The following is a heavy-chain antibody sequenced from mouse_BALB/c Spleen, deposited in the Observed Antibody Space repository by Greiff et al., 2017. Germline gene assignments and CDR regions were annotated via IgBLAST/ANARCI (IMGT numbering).Heavy chain of an antibody. V-gene: IGHV1-54*03. CDR1: GYAFTNYL. D-gene: IGHD2-1*01. Sequence: VQLQQSGAELVRPGTSVKVSCKASGYAFTNYLIEWVKQRPGQGLEWIGVINPGSGGTNYNEKFKGKATLTADKSSSTAYMQLSSLTSDDSAVYFCARSRGNYGYWGQGTTLTVSS. CDR2: INPGSGGT. CDR3: ARSRGNYGY. J-gene: IGHJ2*01.